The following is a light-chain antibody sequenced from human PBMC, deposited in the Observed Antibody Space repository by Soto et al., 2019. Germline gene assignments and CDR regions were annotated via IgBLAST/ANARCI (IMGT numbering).Light chain of an antibody. CDR1: SSDVGGYNY. Sequence: QSALTQPASVSGSPGQSITISCTGTSSDVGGYNYVSWYQQHPGKAPKLMIYDVSNRPSGVSNRFSGSKSGNTASLTISGLQAEDEDDYYCSSYTSSSPPYVFGTGTQLTVL. CDR2: DVS. J-gene: IGLJ1*01. CDR3: SSYTSSSPPYV. V-gene: IGLV2-14*01.